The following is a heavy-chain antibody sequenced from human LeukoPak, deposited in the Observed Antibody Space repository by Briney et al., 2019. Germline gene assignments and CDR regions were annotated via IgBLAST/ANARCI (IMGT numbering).Heavy chain of an antibody. D-gene: IGHD2-15*01. Sequence: GGSLRLSCAASGFTFSSSAMSWVRQAPGKGLEWVSAISNNGGYTYYADSVQGRFTISRDNSKSTLCLKMNSLRAEDTAVYYCAKQLGYCSDGSCYFPYWGQGTLVTVSS. CDR2: ISNNGGYT. V-gene: IGHV3-23*01. J-gene: IGHJ4*02. CDR3: AKQLGYCSDGSCYFPY. CDR1: GFTFSSSA.